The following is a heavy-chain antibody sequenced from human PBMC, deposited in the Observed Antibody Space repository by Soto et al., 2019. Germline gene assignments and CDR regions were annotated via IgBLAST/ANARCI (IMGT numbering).Heavy chain of an antibody. CDR2: MNLDTGGT. J-gene: IGHJ4*02. CDR3: YRDGNCAFLGDSFAFDF. Sequence: QVQLVQSGAEVKKPGASVRVSCEASGYSFTAYYIHWVRQAPGQGLEWMGRMNLDTGGTTYAQKFQGRVTMTTDTSISSASMEVSSLKTVRTAMYDGYRDGNCAFLGDSFAFDFWGQGTLVTVSS. CDR1: GYSFTAYY. V-gene: IGHV1-2*06. D-gene: IGHD5-18*01.